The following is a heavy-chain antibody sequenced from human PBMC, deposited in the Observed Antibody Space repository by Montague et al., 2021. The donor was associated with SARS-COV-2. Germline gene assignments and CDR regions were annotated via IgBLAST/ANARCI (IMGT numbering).Heavy chain of an antibody. CDR2: INWNGGST. D-gene: IGHD3-10*01. CDR1: GFTFDDYG. J-gene: IGHJ4*02. CDR3: ARDVEGFGELQVDY. Sequence: SLRLSCAASGFTFDDYGMSWVRQAPGKGLEWVSGINWNGGSTGYADSVKGRFTISRDNAKNSLYLQMNSPRAEDTALYYCARDVEGFGELQVDYWGQGTLVTVSS. V-gene: IGHV3-20*04.